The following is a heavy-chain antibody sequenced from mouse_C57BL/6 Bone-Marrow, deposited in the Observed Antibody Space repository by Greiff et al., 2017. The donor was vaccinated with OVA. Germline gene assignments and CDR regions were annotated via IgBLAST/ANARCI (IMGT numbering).Heavy chain of an antibody. CDR2: ISSGGSYT. V-gene: IGHV5-6*01. CDR3: ARDDDGYFDV. J-gene: IGHJ1*03. CDR1: GFTFSSYG. Sequence: EVQGVESGGDLVKPGGSLKLSCAASGFTFSSYGMSWVRQTPDKRLEWVATISSGGSYTYYPDSVKGRFTISRDNAKNTLYLQMSSLESEDTAMYYCARDDDGYFDVWGTGTTVTVSS.